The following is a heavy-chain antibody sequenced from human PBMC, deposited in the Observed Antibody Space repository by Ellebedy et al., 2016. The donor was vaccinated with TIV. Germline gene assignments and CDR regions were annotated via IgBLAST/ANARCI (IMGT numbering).Heavy chain of an antibody. J-gene: IGHJ6*02. V-gene: IGHV3-74*01. CDR2: INSDGSRT. CDR3: ARETYYDILTGYTILPYYYGMDV. D-gene: IGHD3-9*01. CDR1: GFTFSSYW. Sequence: PGGSLRLSCAASGFTFSSYWMHWVRQAPGKGLVWVSLINSDGSRTTYADSVKGRFTISRDNAKNTLYLQMNSLRAEDTAVYYCARETYYDILTGYTILPYYYGMDVWGQGTTVTVSS.